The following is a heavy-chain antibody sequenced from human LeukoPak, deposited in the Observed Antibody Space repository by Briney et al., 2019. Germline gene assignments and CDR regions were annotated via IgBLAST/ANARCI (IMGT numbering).Heavy chain of an antibody. CDR3: ARDYYYDSSGYYGRRGFDY. V-gene: IGHV3-21*01. D-gene: IGHD3-22*01. J-gene: IGHJ4*02. Sequence: PGRSLRLSCAASGFTFSSYSMNWVRQAPGKGLERVSFISSSSNYKYYADSVKGRLTISRDNAKNSLYLQMNSLRAEDTAVYYCARDYYYDSSGYYGRRGFDYWGQGTLVTVSS. CDR1: GFTFSSYS. CDR2: ISSSSNYK.